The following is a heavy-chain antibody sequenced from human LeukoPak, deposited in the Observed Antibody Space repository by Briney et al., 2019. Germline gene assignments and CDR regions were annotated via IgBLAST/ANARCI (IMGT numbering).Heavy chain of an antibody. D-gene: IGHD3-10*01. V-gene: IGHV1-8*01. Sequence: ASVKVSCKASGCTFTGYDINWVRQAPGQGLEWMGWMDPHSGNTRYAQKFQGRVTMTEDTSTDTAYMELSSLRSEDTAVYYCATNLGRGSGSYIDWFDPWGQGTLVTVSS. CDR1: GCTFTGYD. J-gene: IGHJ5*02. CDR3: ATNLGRGSGSYIDWFDP. CDR2: MDPHSGNT.